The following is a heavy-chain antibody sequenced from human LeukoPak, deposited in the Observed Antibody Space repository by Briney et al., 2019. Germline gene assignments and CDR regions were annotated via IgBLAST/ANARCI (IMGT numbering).Heavy chain of an antibody. V-gene: IGHV1-69*13. CDR3: ARDVVVVAGYGMDV. CDR1: GGTFSSYA. D-gene: IGHD2-15*01. J-gene: IGHJ6*02. Sequence: ASVKVSCKASGGTFSSYAISWVRQAPGQGLEWVGGIIPISGTANYAQQVQGRVTITAGESTSTAYMELSSLRSDDTAVYYCARDVVVVAGYGMDVWGQGTTVTVSS. CDR2: IIPISGTA.